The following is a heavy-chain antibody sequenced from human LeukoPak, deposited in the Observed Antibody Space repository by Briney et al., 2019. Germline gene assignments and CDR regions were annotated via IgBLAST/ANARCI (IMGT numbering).Heavy chain of an antibody. CDR2: INPSGGST. V-gene: IGHV1-46*01. D-gene: IGHD3-9*01. Sequence: GASVKVSCKASGYTFTSYYMHWVRQAPGQGLEWMGIINPSGGSTSYAQKFQGRVTMTRDMSTSTVYMELSSLRSEDTAVYYCARESYDILTGYSDAFDIWGQGTMVTVSS. J-gene: IGHJ3*02. CDR1: GYTFTSYY. CDR3: ARESYDILTGYSDAFDI.